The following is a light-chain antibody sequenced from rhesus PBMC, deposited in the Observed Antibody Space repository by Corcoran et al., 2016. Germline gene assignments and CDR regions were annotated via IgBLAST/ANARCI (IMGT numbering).Light chain of an antibody. CDR1: QSVGSN. V-gene: IGKV3-42*02. CDR3: QQYNNWNS. J-gene: IGKJ2*01. Sequence: ETVVTQSPATLSLSPGDRATLSCRASQSVGSNLALYQQKPGQAPKLLIYDASSRATGIPDRFSGSGSGTEYTHTISSLEPEDVGVYYCQQYNNWNSFGQGTKVEIK. CDR2: DAS.